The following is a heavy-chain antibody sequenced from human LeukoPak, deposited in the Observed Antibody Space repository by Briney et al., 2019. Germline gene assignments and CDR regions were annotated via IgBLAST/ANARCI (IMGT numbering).Heavy chain of an antibody. CDR2: INHSGST. J-gene: IGHJ4*02. Sequence: PSETLSLTCAVYGGSFSGYYWSWIRQPPGKGLEWIGEINHSGSTNYNPSLKSRVTISVDTSKNQFSLKLSSVTAADTAVYYCARGSIYGDFNFDYWGQGTLVTVSS. CDR3: ARGSIYGDFNFDY. D-gene: IGHD4-17*01. V-gene: IGHV4-34*01. CDR1: GGSFSGYY.